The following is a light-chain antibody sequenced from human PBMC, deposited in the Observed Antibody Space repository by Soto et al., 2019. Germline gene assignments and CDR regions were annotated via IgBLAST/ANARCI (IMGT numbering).Light chain of an antibody. CDR3: SSYTSSSSYV. V-gene: IGLV2-14*01. Sequence: QSVLTQPASVSGSPGQSITISCTGASGVIGAYDYVSWYQQHPGKAPKVMIRDVTHRPSGVSNRFSGSKSGNTASLTISELQAEDEADYYCSSYTSSSSYVFGTGTKVTVL. CDR2: DVT. CDR1: SGVIGAYDY. J-gene: IGLJ1*01.